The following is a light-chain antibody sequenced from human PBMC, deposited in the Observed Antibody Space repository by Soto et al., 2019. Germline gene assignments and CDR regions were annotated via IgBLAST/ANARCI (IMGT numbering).Light chain of an antibody. J-gene: IGLJ1*01. Sequence: QSVLTQPPSASGFPGQSVTISCTGTGRDVGRYNYVSWYQHHPGKAPKLIIYEVNKRPSEVPDRFSGSKSANTASLTVSGLQAEDEADYYCSSFAGSNTFVFGTGTKVTVL. CDR3: SSFAGSNTFV. V-gene: IGLV2-8*01. CDR1: GRDVGRYNY. CDR2: EVN.